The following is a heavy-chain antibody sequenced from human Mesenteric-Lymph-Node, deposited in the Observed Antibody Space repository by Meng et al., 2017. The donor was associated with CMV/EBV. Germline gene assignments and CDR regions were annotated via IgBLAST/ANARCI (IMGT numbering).Heavy chain of an antibody. CDR2: IDPNSGDT. D-gene: IGHD6-13*01. Sequence: ASVKVSCKASGYTFTGHSLHWVRQAPGQGLEWMGRIDPNSGDTESAQKFQGRVTLTRDSSVNTAYMELSSLRSEDTAVYYCARSPKLQLENFDYWGQGTLVTVSS. J-gene: IGHJ4*02. V-gene: IGHV1-2*06. CDR3: ARSPKLQLENFDY. CDR1: GYTFTGHS.